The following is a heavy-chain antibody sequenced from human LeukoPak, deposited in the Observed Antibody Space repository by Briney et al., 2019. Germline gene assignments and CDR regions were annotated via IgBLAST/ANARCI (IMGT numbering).Heavy chain of an antibody. CDR2: IYYNGDT. D-gene: IGHD1-26*01. CDR1: GDSFSKYY. J-gene: IGHJ4*02. Sequence: PSETLSLTCTVSGDSFSKYYWSWIRQPPGKGLECFGDIYYNGDTNYNPSLKTRVTMSVDTSKSQFSLKLRSVTAADTAVYYCARFATIGSYYSYFDYWGQGTLVSVSS. CDR3: ARFATIGSYYSYFDY. V-gene: IGHV4-59*01.